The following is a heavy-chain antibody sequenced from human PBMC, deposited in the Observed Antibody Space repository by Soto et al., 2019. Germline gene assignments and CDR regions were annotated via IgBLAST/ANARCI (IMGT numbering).Heavy chain of an antibody. CDR3: ARDGYSSGWYGYYYYYYMDV. Sequence: ASVKVSCKASGYTFTSYAMRWVRQAPGQRLEWMGWINAGNGNTKYSQKFQGRVTITRDTSASTAYMELSSLRSEDTAVYYCARDGYSSGWYGYYYYYYMDVWGKGTTVTVSS. CDR2: INAGNGNT. J-gene: IGHJ6*03. CDR1: GYTFTSYA. D-gene: IGHD6-19*01. V-gene: IGHV1-3*01.